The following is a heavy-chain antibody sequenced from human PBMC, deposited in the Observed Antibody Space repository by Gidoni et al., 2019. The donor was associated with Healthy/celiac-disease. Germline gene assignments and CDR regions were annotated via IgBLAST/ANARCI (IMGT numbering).Heavy chain of an antibody. CDR2: IYWNDYK. D-gene: IGHD6-19*01. CDR1: GLSLSPSGVG. Sequence: QITLKESGHTLVQPTQTPTLTCTFSGLSLSPSGVGVGWIRQPPGMALEWLALIYWNDYKRYRPSLKSRLTITKDTSKIQVLLTMTNMAPVDTATYYCAHRWAGGAGDYFDYWGQGTLVTVSS. V-gene: IGHV2-5*01. J-gene: IGHJ4*02. CDR3: AHRWAGGAGDYFDY.